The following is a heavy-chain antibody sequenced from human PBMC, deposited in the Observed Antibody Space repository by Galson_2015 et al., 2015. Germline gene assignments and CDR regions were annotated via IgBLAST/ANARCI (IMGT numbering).Heavy chain of an antibody. J-gene: IGHJ4*02. V-gene: IGHV3-48*03. CDR3: ARDPGHSAYFPRSFDF. CDR2: ISSSAGTI. CDR1: GFTFSTYE. D-gene: IGHD3-22*01. Sequence: SLRLSCAASGFTFSTYEMSWVRQAPGKGLEWVSYISSSAGTIYYADSVKGRFTISRDNAKNSLYLQMNGLRAEDTAVYYCARDPGHSAYFPRSFDFWGQGTLVTVSS.